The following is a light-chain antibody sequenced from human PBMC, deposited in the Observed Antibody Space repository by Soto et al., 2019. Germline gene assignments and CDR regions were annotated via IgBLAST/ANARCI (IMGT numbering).Light chain of an antibody. Sequence: ETVLTQSPATLSLSPGERSTLSFMASQSVSSYLAWYQQKPGQAPRLLIYDASNRATGIPARFSGSGSGTDFTLTISSLEPEDFAVYYCQQRSNWPITFGQGTRLEIK. J-gene: IGKJ5*01. CDR1: QSVSSY. CDR2: DAS. CDR3: QQRSNWPIT. V-gene: IGKV3-11*01.